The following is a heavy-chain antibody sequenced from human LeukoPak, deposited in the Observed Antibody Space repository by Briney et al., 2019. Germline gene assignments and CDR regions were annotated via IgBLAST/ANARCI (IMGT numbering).Heavy chain of an antibody. CDR1: GGTFSSYA. Sequence: SVKVSCKASGGTFSSYAISWVRQAPGQGLEWMGRIIPILGIANYAQKFQGRVTITADKSTSTAYMELSSLRSEDTAAYYCAREVFAAAGTVYWGQGTLVTVSS. CDR2: IIPILGIA. D-gene: IGHD6-13*01. CDR3: AREVFAAAGTVY. V-gene: IGHV1-69*04. J-gene: IGHJ4*02.